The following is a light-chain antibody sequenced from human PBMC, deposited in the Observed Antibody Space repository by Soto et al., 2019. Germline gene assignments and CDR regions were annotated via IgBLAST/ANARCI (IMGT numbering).Light chain of an antibody. CDR3: QQSYSTPPT. V-gene: IGKV1-5*03. J-gene: IGKJ1*01. CDR1: QTISNW. CDR2: KAS. Sequence: MQMTQSPSTLSASVGDRVTITCRASQTISNWLAWYQQKPGKAPKLLIYKASTLESGVPSRFSGSGSGTEFTLTISSLQPEDFATYYCQQSYSTPPTFGQGTKVDIK.